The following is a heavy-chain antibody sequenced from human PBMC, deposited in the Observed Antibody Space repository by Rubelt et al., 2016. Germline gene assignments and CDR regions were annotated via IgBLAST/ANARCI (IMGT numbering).Heavy chain of an antibody. CDR2: ITASGTT. V-gene: IGHV4-59*04. J-gene: IGHJ4*02. D-gene: IGHD5-18*01. Sequence: QEPLQESGPGLVKPSETLSLTCTVSDASISSYYWSWIRQPPGKGLEWIGDITASGTTNYNPSLKSRLILSIDTSDKQFYLNLTAATAADTAVYYCAGGYGFVPFESWGKGTPVTVSS. CDR1: DASISSYY. CDR3: AGGYGFVPFES.